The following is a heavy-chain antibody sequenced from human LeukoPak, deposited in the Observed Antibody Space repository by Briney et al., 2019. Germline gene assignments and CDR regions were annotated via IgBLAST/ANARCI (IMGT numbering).Heavy chain of an antibody. V-gene: IGHV3-15*01. D-gene: IGHD3-10*01. CDR3: TSNPSLWFGELSIDY. CDR1: GFTFSNAW. Sequence: GGSLRLSCAASGFTFSNAWMSWVRQAPGKGLEWVGRIKSKTDGGTTDYAAPAKGRFTISRDDSKNTLYLQMNSLKTEDTAVYYCTSNPSLWFGELSIDYWGQGTLVTVSS. J-gene: IGHJ4*02. CDR2: IKSKTDGGTT.